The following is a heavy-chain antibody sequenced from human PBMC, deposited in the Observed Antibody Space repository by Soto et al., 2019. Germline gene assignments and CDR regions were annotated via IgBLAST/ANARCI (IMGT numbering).Heavy chain of an antibody. J-gene: IGHJ4*02. CDR2: ISRNSENI. CDR3: AKDLVFGEHSTDFYFES. Sequence: GGSLRLSCIGSGFEFDDYAMHWVRQAPGKGLEWVSGISRNSENIQYVDSVKGRFIISRDNAENSLYLQMNSLTSEDTAVYYCAKDLVFGEHSTDFYFESWGQGSQVTVSS. CDR1: GFEFDDYA. V-gene: IGHV3-9*01. D-gene: IGHD4-17*01.